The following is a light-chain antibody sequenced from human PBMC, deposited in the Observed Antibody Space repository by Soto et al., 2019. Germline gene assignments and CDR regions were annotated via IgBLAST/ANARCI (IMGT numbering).Light chain of an antibody. CDR3: QQRNFWPRT. J-gene: IGKJ2*01. CDR1: QSVSSS. Sequence: EIVLTXSPXTXXLSPGERATLSCRASQSVSSSLAWYQQKPGQAPRLLVYDASDRATGIPARFSGSGSGTDFTLTISSLEPEDFAVYYCQQRNFWPRTFGQGTKLEFK. CDR2: DAS. V-gene: IGKV3-11*01.